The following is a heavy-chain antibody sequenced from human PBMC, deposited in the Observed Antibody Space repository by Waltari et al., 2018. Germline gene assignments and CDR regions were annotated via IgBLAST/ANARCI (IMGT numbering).Heavy chain of an antibody. J-gene: IGHJ4*02. Sequence: EVQLVESGGGLVQPGGPLRPSCEASGLTFSSYRMNWVRQAPGKGLEWVSYISSSSSTIYYADSVKGRFTISRDNAKNSLFLQMNSLRAEDTAVYYCAREPRRDGYNYVDYWGQGTLVTVSS. CDR3: AREPRRDGYNYVDY. V-gene: IGHV3-48*04. CDR1: GLTFSSYR. CDR2: ISSSSSTI. D-gene: IGHD5-12*01.